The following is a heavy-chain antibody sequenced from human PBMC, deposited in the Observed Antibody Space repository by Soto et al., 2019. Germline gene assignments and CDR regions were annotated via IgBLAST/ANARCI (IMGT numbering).Heavy chain of an antibody. V-gene: IGHV4-4*02. CDR1: GGSISSNNW. J-gene: IGHJ4*02. Sequence: QVQLQESGPGLVTPSGTLSLTCAVSGGSISSNNWWSWVRQPPGKGLEWIGEIYHSGSTNYNPSLKSRVTISVDKSKNQFSLKLRFVTAADTAVYYCARAQHDILTGYYMYWGQGTLVTVSS. CDR2: IYHSGST. D-gene: IGHD3-9*01. CDR3: ARAQHDILTGYYMY.